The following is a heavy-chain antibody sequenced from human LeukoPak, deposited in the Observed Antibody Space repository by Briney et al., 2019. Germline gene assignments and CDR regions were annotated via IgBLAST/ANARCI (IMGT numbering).Heavy chain of an antibody. D-gene: IGHD2-15*01. CDR1: GYTFTSYA. Sequence: ASVKVSCKPSGYTFTSYALSWVRQAPGQGLEWMGRINPNSGGTNYAQKFQGRVTMTRDTSISTAYMELSRLRSDDTAVYYCARDCSGGSCYLGYWGQGTLVTVSS. CDR3: ARDCSGGSCYLGY. J-gene: IGHJ4*02. V-gene: IGHV1-2*06. CDR2: INPNSGGT.